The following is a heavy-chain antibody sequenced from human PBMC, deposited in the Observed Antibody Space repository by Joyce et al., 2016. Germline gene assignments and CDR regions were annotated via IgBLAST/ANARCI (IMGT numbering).Heavy chain of an antibody. CDR3: ARSSYTNGIFDY. D-gene: IGHD2-8*01. Sequence: EVQLVESGGGLVKPGGSLRLSCAASGFTFRSYSMSWVRQAPGNGLEWVSSLSSSSSYIKYTDSVKGRFTISRDNAKNSLYLQMNSLRVEDTAVYYCARSSYTNGIFDYWGQGTLVTVSS. J-gene: IGHJ4*02. CDR1: GFTFRSYS. V-gene: IGHV3-21*01. CDR2: LSSSSSYI.